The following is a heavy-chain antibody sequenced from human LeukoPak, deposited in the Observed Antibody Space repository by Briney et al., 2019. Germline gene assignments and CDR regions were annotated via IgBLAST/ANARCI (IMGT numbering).Heavy chain of an antibody. Sequence: PGESLKISCKGSGYSFTTYWIAWVRQMPGKGLEWMGIIDLRDSDTRYRPTFQGQVTISADKSISTAYLQWSSLKASDTATYFCATYCSSASCSHAFDIWGQGTMLTVSS. CDR3: ATYCSSASCSHAFDI. CDR1: GYSFTTYW. J-gene: IGHJ3*02. D-gene: IGHD2-2*01. V-gene: IGHV5-51*01. CDR2: IDLRDSDT.